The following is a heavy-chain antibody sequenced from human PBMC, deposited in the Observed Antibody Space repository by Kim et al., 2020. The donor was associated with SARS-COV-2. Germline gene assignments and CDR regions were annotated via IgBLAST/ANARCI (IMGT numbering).Heavy chain of an antibody. CDR2: ISSSSSYT. D-gene: IGHD2-15*01. V-gene: IGHV3-11*05. CDR1: GFIFSDYY. CDR3: TRDRDYCSGGSCYYFDY. J-gene: IGHJ4*02. Sequence: GGSLRLSCAASGFIFSDYYMSWIRQAPGKGLEWVSYISSSSSYTNYADSVKGRFTISRDNAKNSLYLQMNSLRAEDTAVYYCTRDRDYCSGGSCYYFDYWGQGTLVTVSS.